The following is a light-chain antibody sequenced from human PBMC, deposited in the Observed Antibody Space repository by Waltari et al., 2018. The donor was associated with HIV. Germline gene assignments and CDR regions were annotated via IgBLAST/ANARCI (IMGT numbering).Light chain of an antibody. CDR3: CSYAGSSNWV. CDR1: SSAVGSYNL. J-gene: IGLJ3*02. V-gene: IGLV2-23*01. CDR2: EGI. Sequence: QSALTQPASVSGSPGQSITISCTGSSSAVGSYNLVSWYQQHPGKAPKLMIYEGIKRPSGVSNRFSGSKSGNTASLTISGLQAEDEADYYCCSYAGSSNWVFGGGTKLTVL.